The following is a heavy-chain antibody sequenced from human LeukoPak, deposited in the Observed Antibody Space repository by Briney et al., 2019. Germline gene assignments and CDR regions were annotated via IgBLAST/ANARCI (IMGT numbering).Heavy chain of an antibody. D-gene: IGHD6-19*01. J-gene: IGHJ3*02. CDR3: ARSMYSSGRNDAFDI. Sequence: SVKVSCKASGGTFSSYAISWVRQAPGQGLEWMGRIIPILGIANYAQKFQGRVTITADKSTSTAYMELSSLRSEDTAVYYCARSMYSSGRNDAFDIWGQGTMVTVSS. CDR2: IIPILGIA. V-gene: IGHV1-69*04. CDR1: GGTFSSYA.